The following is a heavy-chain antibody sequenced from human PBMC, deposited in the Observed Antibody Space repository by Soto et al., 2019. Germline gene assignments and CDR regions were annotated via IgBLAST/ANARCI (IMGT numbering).Heavy chain of an antibody. CDR2: ISSSGSTI. V-gene: IGHV3-48*03. J-gene: IGHJ4*02. D-gene: IGHD3-10*01. CDR1: GFTFSSYE. Sequence: GGSLRLSCAASGFTFSSYEMNWVRQAPGKGLEWVSYISSSGSTIYYADSVKGRFTISRDNAKNSLYLQMNSLRAEDTAVYYCARWSFYGSGSPFFDYWGQGTLVTAPQ. CDR3: ARWSFYGSGSPFFDY.